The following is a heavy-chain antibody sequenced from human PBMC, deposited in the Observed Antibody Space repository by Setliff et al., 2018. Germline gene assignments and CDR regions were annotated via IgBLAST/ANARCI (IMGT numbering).Heavy chain of an antibody. CDR3: ARSGWLREYYFDY. V-gene: IGHV1-69*06. Sequence: GASVKVSCKASGGTFSSYAISWVRQAPGQGLEWMGRIIPIFGTANYAQKFQGRVTMTEGTSTDTAYMELSRLRSDDTAVYYCARSGWLREYYFDYWGQGTLVTVSS. D-gene: IGHD5-12*01. CDR2: IIPIFGTA. CDR1: GGTFSSYA. J-gene: IGHJ4*02.